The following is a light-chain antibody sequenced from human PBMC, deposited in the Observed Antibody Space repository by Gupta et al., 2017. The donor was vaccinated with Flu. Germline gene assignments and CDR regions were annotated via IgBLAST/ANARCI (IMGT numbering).Light chain of an antibody. V-gene: IGKV3-15*01. CDR2: GAS. CDR3: QSPMYT. J-gene: IGKJ2*01. Sequence: VMTQSPATLYVSPGERVTLSCRASQSVNNLGWFQQKPGQAPRLLIYGASTRATGIPARFSGSGSGTEFTLTISGLQSEDFAVYDCQSPMYTFGQGTKLEIK. CDR1: QSVNN.